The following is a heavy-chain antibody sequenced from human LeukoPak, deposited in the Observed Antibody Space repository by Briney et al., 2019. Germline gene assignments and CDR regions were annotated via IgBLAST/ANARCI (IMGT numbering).Heavy chain of an antibody. CDR3: ARIYSGQMTHIDY. CDR1: GYTFTGYY. CDR2: INPNSGGT. V-gene: IGHV1-2*02. Sequence: ASVKVSCKASGYTFTGYYMHRVRQAPGQGLEWMGWINPNSGGTNYAQKFQGRVTMTRDTSISTAYMELSRLRSDDTAVYYCARIYSGQMTHIDYWGQGTLVTVSS. D-gene: IGHD1-26*01. J-gene: IGHJ4*02.